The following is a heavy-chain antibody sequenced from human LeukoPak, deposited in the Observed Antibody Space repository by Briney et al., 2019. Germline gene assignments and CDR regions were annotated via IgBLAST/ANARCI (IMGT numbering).Heavy chain of an antibody. CDR1: GYTFTSYI. CDR3: ALVNRPHDDY. V-gene: IGHV1-18*04. CDR2: ISTYNGNT. J-gene: IGHJ4*02. Sequence: GASVKVSCKASGYTFTSYIINWVRQAPGQGLEYMGWISTYNGNTNYVQKFQGRVTMTTDTSTSTAYMELTSLRSDDTAVYYCALVNRPHDDYWDQGTLVTVSS. D-gene: IGHD3-9*01.